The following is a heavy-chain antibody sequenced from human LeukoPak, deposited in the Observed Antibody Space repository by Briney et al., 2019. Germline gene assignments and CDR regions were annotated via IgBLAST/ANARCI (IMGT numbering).Heavy chain of an antibody. CDR2: ISTTSSFT. J-gene: IGHJ3*02. CDR1: GFTLSDYY. Sequence: GGSLRLSCAASGFTLSDYYMTWIRQAPGKGLEWISYISTTSSFTNYADSVKGRFTISRDSAKNALYLQMNSLRADDTAVYYCARRAGIWGQGTMVTVSS. CDR3: ARRAGI. D-gene: IGHD6-25*01. V-gene: IGHV3-11*03.